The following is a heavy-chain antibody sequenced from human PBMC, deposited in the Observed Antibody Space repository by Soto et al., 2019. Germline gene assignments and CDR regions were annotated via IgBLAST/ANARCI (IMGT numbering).Heavy chain of an antibody. D-gene: IGHD5-12*01. J-gene: IGHJ4*02. CDR1: GFTFSSYG. V-gene: IGHV3-30*03. CDR3: ATPEVVATITADY. Sequence: GGSLRLSCAASGFTFSSYGMHWVRQAPGKGLEWVAVISYDGSNKYYADSVKGRFTISRDNSKNTLYLQMNSLRAEDTAVYYCATPEVVATITADYWGQGTLVTVS. CDR2: ISYDGSNK.